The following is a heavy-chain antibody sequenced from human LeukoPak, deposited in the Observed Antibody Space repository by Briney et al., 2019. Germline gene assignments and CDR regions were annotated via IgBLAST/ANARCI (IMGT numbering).Heavy chain of an antibody. J-gene: IGHJ4*02. D-gene: IGHD3-22*01. CDR3: AADRERDPSVYYLV. CDR1: GFTFSDYA. V-gene: IGHV3-23*01. Sequence: PGGSLRLSCAASGFTFSDYAMSWVRQAPGKVLEWVSTISDNGGGTYYADSVKGRFTISRDNSKNTLFLQMNSLRAEDSAVYYCAADRERDPSVYYLVGGQGTLITISS. CDR2: ISDNGGGT.